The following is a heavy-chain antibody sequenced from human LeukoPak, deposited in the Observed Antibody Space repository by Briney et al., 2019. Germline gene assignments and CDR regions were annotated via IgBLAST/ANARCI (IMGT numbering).Heavy chain of an antibody. Sequence: GGSLRLSCAASGFTFSSYWMSWVRQAPGKGLEWVANIKQDGSEQYYVDSVKGRFTISRDNAKNSLYLQMNSLRAEDMAVYYCARGAAAGTLNYYYYYGMDVWGQGTTVTVSS. CDR2: IKQDGSEQ. D-gene: IGHD6-13*01. CDR1: GFTFSSYW. V-gene: IGHV3-7*01. J-gene: IGHJ6*02. CDR3: ARGAAAGTLNYYYYYGMDV.